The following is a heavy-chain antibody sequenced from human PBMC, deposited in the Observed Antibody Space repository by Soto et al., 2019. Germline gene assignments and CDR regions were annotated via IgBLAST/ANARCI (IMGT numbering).Heavy chain of an antibody. D-gene: IGHD2-2*01. V-gene: IGHV4-61*01. CDR2: IHYSGTT. CDR1: GDSVSSGSYY. CDR3: ARGGGYCGTTSCYTYFFDY. Sequence: SETLSLTCTVSGDSVSSGSYYWSWIRQPPGKGLEWIAYIHYSGTTNYNPSLKSRVTISVDTSKNQFSLKLTSVTAADTAMFYCARGGGYCGTTSCYTYFFDYWGQGALVTVPS. J-gene: IGHJ4*02.